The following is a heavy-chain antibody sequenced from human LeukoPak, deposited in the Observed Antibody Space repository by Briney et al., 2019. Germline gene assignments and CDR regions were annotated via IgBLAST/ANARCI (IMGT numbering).Heavy chain of an antibody. V-gene: IGHV4-4*02. D-gene: IGHD4-17*01. CDR1: GGSISSSNW. J-gene: IGHJ4*02. CDR2: IYHSGST. Sequence: SGTLSLTCAVSGGSISSSNWWSWVRQPPGKGLEWIGEIYHSGSTNYNPSLKSRVTISVDKSKNQFSLKLSSVTAADTAVYYCARETTVTNAGYYFDYWGQGTLVTVSS. CDR3: ARETTVTNAGYYFDY.